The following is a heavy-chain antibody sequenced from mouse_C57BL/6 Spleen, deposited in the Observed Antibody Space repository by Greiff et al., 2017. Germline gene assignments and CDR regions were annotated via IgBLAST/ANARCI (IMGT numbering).Heavy chain of an antibody. Sequence: QVQLKESGPELVKPGASVKISCKASGYAFSSSWMNWVKQRPGKGLEWIGRIYPGDGDTNYNGKFKGKATLTADKSSSTAYMQLSSLTSEDSAVYLGARSPYYYGCSYGYFDVWGTGTTVTVAS. V-gene: IGHV1-82*01. D-gene: IGHD1-1*01. CDR2: IYPGDGDT. CDR1: GYAFSSSW. CDR3: ARSPYYYGCSYGYFDV. J-gene: IGHJ1*03.